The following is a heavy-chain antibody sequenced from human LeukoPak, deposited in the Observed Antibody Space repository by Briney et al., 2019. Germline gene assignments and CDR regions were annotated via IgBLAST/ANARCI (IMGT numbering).Heavy chain of an antibody. D-gene: IGHD6-13*01. CDR3: ARDMHSSSWYIGY. CDR2: ISSSSSYI. CDR1: GFTFSSYS. Sequence: GGSLRLSCAASGFTFSSYSMNWVRQAPGKGLEWVSSISSSSSYIYYADSVKGRFTISRDNAKNSLYLQMNSLSAEDTAVYYCARDMHSSSWYIGYWGQGTLVTVSS. J-gene: IGHJ4*02. V-gene: IGHV3-21*01.